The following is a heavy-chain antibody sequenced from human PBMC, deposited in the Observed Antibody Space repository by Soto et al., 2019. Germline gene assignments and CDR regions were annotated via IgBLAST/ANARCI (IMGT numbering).Heavy chain of an antibody. CDR3: ARHYYDSSGYYEVGSNDAFDI. J-gene: IGHJ3*02. Sequence: GESLKISCKGSGFSFTSQWIAWVRQMPGKGLEWMGTVYPSDSHTRYSPSFQGQVTISADKSISTAYLQWSSLKASDTAMYYCARHYYDSSGYYEVGSNDAFDIRGQGTMVTVSS. D-gene: IGHD3-22*01. CDR1: GFSFTSQW. V-gene: IGHV5-51*01. CDR2: VYPSDSHT.